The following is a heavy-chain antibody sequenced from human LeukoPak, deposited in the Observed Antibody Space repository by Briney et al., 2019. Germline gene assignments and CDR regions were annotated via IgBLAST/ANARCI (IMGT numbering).Heavy chain of an antibody. D-gene: IGHD3-22*01. Sequence: ASVKVSCKTSGYIFSTYGISWVRQAPGQGLEWMGWISGVNGNTNYAQKLQGRVTMTTDTSTSTAYMELRSLRSDDTAVYYCARIPIWSSSVYYYDSSGYYWAVDYWGQGTLVTVSS. J-gene: IGHJ4*02. CDR1: GYIFSTYG. CDR2: ISGVNGNT. V-gene: IGHV1-18*01. CDR3: ARIPIWSSSVYYYDSSGYYWAVDY.